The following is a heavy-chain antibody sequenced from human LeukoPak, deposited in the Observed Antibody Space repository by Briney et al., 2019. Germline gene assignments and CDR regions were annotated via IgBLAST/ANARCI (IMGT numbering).Heavy chain of an antibody. CDR2: IIPIFGTA. CDR3: ARDLLRVPANYYYYMDV. Sequence: SSVKVSFKASGGTFSSYAISWVRQAPGQGREWVGGIIPIFGTANYAQKLQGRVTITADESTSTAYMELSSLRSEDTAVYYCARDLLRVPANYYYYMDVWGKGTTVTVSS. J-gene: IGHJ6*03. D-gene: IGHD2-2*01. CDR1: GGTFSSYA. V-gene: IGHV1-69*01.